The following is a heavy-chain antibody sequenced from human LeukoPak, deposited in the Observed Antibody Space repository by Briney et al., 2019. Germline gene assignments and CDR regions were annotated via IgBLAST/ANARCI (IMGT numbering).Heavy chain of an antibody. D-gene: IGHD6-19*01. Sequence: SETLSLTCTVSGGSISACSYYWSWIRQPAGKGLEWISRIYTSGRSDYNASLKSRVTISVDTSKNHFSLNLTSVTAADTAVYYCARDGRRSSTWDGAGYDPWGQGTLVTVSS. CDR1: GGSISACSYY. CDR3: ARDGRRSSTWDGAGYDP. V-gene: IGHV4-61*02. J-gene: IGHJ5*02. CDR2: IYTSGRS.